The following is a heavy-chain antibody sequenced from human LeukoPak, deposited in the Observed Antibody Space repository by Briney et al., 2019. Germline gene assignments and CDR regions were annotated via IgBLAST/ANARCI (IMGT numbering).Heavy chain of an antibody. V-gene: IGHV4-39*07. J-gene: IGHJ4*02. Sequence: SETLSLTCTVSGGSISSSSYYWGWIRQPPGKGLEWIGSIYYSGSTYYNPSLKSRVTISVDTSKNQFSLKLSSVTAADTAVYYCARAASYYYDSSGYYPPGYWGQGTLVTVSS. D-gene: IGHD3-22*01. CDR3: ARAASYYYDSSGYYPPGY. CDR2: IYYSGST. CDR1: GGSISSSSYY.